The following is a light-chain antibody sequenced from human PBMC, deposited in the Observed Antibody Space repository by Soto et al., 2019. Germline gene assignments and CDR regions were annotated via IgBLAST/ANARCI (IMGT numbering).Light chain of an antibody. Sequence: EIVLTQSPGTLSLSPGERATLSCRASQSLTNTDVAWYQQRPGQSPRLLIFGAAVRATGIPDRFSGSGSGTDFTLTISRLEPEDFAVYYCQQYGSSPYTFGQGTKLEIK. CDR2: GAA. V-gene: IGKV3-20*01. CDR3: QQYGSSPYT. J-gene: IGKJ2*01. CDR1: QSLTNTD.